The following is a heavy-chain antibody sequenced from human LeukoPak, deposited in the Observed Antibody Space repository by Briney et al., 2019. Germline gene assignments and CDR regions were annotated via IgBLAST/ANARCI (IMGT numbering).Heavy chain of an antibody. D-gene: IGHD3-10*01. CDR1: GFTFSSYA. V-gene: IGHV3-30*04. CDR2: ISADGTSQ. CDR3: ARRHYYGSGNYKGNGMDV. Sequence: GSLRLSCAASGFTFSSYAFHWVRQAPGKGLEWVAVISADGTSQKYADSVEGRFTISRDDSKNTLYLQMNSLSAEDTAVYYCARRHYYGSGNYKGNGMDVWGQGTTVTVSS. J-gene: IGHJ6*02.